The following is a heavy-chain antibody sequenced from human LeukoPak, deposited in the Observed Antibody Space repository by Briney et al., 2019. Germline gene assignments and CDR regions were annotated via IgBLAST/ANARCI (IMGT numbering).Heavy chain of an antibody. CDR3: ANDDSSGYYYVSGYYHYMDV. V-gene: IGHV3-23*01. Sequence: GGSLRLSCAASGFTFSSYAMSWVRQAPGKGLEWVSAISGSGGSTYYADSVKGRFTISRDNSKNTLYLQMNSLRAEDTAVYYCANDDSSGYYYVSGYYHYMDVWGKGTTVTVSS. J-gene: IGHJ6*03. D-gene: IGHD3-22*01. CDR2: ISGSGGST. CDR1: GFTFSSYA.